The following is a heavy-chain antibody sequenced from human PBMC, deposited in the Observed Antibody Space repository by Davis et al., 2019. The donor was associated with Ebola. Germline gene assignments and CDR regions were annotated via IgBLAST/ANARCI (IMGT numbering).Heavy chain of an antibody. V-gene: IGHV3-30*18. J-gene: IGHJ4*02. Sequence: PGGSLRLSCAASGFTFSSYDMHWVRQAPGKGLEWVAVISYDGSNKYYADSVKGRSTISRDNSKNMLYLQMNSLRAEDTAVYYCAKPDGPDYWGRGTLVTVSS. CDR2: ISYDGSNK. CDR1: GFTFSSYD. CDR3: AKPDGPDY. D-gene: IGHD2-8*01.